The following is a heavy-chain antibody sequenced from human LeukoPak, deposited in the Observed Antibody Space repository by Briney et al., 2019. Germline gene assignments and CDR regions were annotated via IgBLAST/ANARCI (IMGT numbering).Heavy chain of an antibody. CDR3: ALGGSGINFDY. CDR2: IYYSGST. J-gene: IGHJ4*02. V-gene: IGHV4-59*01. Sequence: PSETLSLTCTVSGGSISSYYWSWIRQPPGKGLEWIGYIYYSGSTNYNPSLKSRVTISVDTSENQFSLKLSSVTAADTAVYYCALGGSGINFDYWGQGTLVTVSS. D-gene: IGHD2-15*01. CDR1: GGSISSYY.